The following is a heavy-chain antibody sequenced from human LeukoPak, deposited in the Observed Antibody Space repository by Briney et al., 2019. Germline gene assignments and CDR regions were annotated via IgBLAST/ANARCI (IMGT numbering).Heavy chain of an antibody. J-gene: IGHJ6*02. CDR1: GVAFSNYG. V-gene: IGHV1-69*04. Sequence: SVKVSCKASGVAFSNYGISWVRQAPGQGLEWMGRIIPIVGIINYAQKLQGRVTITADKSTTTVYMELSSLRSEDTAVYYCATDNDGDGDYDGMDVWGQGTTVIVSS. CDR3: ATDNDGDGDYDGMDV. D-gene: IGHD4-17*01. CDR2: IIPIVGII.